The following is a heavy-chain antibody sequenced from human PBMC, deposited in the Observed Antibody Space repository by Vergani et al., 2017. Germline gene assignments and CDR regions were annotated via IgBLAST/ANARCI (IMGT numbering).Heavy chain of an antibody. Sequence: VQLLESGGGLVQPGGSLRLSCAASGFTFSSYAMSWVRQAPGKGLEWVSAISGSGGSTYYADSVKGRFTISRENSKNTLYLQMNSLRAEDTAVYYCAKEYDFWSGYLPTLDYWGQGTLVTVSS. V-gene: IGHV3-23*01. CDR1: GFTFSSYA. J-gene: IGHJ4*02. D-gene: IGHD3-3*01. CDR2: ISGSGGST. CDR3: AKEYDFWSGYLPTLDY.